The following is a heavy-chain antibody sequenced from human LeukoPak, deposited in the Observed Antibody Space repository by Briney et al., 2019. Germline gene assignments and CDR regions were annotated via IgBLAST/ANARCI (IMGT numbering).Heavy chain of an antibody. CDR2: INPSGGST. CDR1: GYTFTSYY. Sequence: EASVKVSCKASGYTFTSYYMHWVRQAPGQGLEWMGIINPSGGSTSYAQKFQGRVTMTRDTSTSTVYMELSSLRSEDTAVYYCASEPSTYDFWSGYYQIYWGQGTLVTVSS. D-gene: IGHD3-3*01. CDR3: ASEPSTYDFWSGYYQIY. V-gene: IGHV1-46*01. J-gene: IGHJ4*02.